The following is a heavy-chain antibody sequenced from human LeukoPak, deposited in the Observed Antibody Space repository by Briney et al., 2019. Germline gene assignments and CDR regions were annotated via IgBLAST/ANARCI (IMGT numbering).Heavy chain of an antibody. CDR1: GFTFSSYE. CDR3: ASDLPYYDTSGYYGY. J-gene: IGHJ4*02. CDR2: ISSSGSTR. D-gene: IGHD3-22*01. V-gene: IGHV3-48*03. Sequence: GGSLRLSCAASGFTFSSYEMNWVRQAPGKGLEWVSCISSSGSTRYYADSVKGRFTISRDNAKNSLYLQMNSLRAEDTAVYFCASDLPYYDTSGYYGYWGQGTLVTVSS.